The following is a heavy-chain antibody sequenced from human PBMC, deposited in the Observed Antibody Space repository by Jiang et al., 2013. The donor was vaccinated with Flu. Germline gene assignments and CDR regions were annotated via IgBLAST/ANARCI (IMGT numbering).Heavy chain of an antibody. CDR1: GGSISSTSYY. D-gene: IGHD3-9*01. CDR3: ARNAGNFDWILPTLYSFDY. V-gene: IGHV4-39*01. Sequence: GSGLVKPSETLSLTCNVSGGSISSTSYYWGWIRQPPGKGLEWIGNIYYLGNTYYNPSLKSRVTISVDTSKNQFSLKLNSVTAADTAVYFCARNAGNFDWILPTLYSFDYWATEPRSPSPQ. CDR2: IYYLGNT. J-gene: IGHJ4*01.